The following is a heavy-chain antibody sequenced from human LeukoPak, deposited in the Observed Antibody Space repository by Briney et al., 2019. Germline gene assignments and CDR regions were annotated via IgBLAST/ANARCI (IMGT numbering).Heavy chain of an antibody. J-gene: IGHJ4*02. CDR2: IKQEESEI. D-gene: IGHD2-8*02. Sequence: GGSLRLSCAASVFTFSNYWMSWVRQSPGKGLEWGAKIKQEESEIYYVDSVKGGFTFSRDNAKNSLYLQMNSLRAEDTAVYYCASGWGPMVVSYWGQGTLVTVSS. CDR3: ASGWGPMVVSY. CDR1: VFTFSNYW. V-gene: IGHV3-7*01.